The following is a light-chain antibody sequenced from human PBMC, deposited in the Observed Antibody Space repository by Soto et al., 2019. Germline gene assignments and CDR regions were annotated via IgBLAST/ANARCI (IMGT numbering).Light chain of an antibody. CDR3: SSSMSGSTLYG. CDR2: EVR. CDR1: SSDVGAYNY. Sequence: QSVLTQPASVSGSPGQSITISCTGTSSDVGAYNYVSWYQQHPGKAPKLIIFEVRHRPSGVSDRFSGSKSGKTASLTISGLQAEDEADYYCSSSMSGSTLYGFGTGTKLTVL. J-gene: IGLJ1*01. V-gene: IGLV2-14*01.